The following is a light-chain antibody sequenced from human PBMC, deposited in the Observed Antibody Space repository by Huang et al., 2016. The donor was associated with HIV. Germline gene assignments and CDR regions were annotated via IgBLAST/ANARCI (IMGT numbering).Light chain of an antibody. Sequence: DIQMTQSPSSLSAFIGDRVIISCRASQNISRYLNWYQQKPGKAPKLLIYTTSSLQSGVPSTFSGSGSGTDFSLTITNLQPEDSATYYCQQSGRTPRTFGQGTKVQIK. V-gene: IGKV1-39*01. CDR3: QQSGRTPRT. CDR1: QNISRY. CDR2: TTS. J-gene: IGKJ2*01.